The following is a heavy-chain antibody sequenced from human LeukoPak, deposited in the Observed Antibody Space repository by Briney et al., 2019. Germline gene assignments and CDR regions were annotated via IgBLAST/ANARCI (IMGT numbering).Heavy chain of an antibody. J-gene: IGHJ6*02. CDR1: GGSISSYY. V-gene: IGHV4-59*08. Sequence: PSETLSLTCTVSGGSISSYYWSWIRQPPGKGLEWIGYIYYSGSTNYNPSLKSRVTISVDTSKNQFSLKLSSVTAADTAVYYCARRTYYYDSSGYRYYYGMDVWGQGTTVTVSS. CDR2: IYYSGST. CDR3: ARRTYYYDSSGYRYYYGMDV. D-gene: IGHD3-22*01.